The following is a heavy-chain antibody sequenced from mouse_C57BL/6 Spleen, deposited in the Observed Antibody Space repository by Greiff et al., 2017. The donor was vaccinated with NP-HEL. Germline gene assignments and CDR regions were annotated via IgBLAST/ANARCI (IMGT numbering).Heavy chain of an antibody. D-gene: IGHD1-1*01. Sequence: EVHLVESGGGLVKPGGSLKLSCAASGFTFSDYGMHWVRQAPEKGLEWVAYISSGSSTIYYADTVKGRFTISRDNAKNTLFLQMTSLRSEDTAMYYCARGFITTVPPAMDYWGQGTSVTVSS. CDR3: ARGFITTVPPAMDY. CDR1: GFTFSDYG. V-gene: IGHV5-17*01. J-gene: IGHJ4*01. CDR2: ISSGSSTI.